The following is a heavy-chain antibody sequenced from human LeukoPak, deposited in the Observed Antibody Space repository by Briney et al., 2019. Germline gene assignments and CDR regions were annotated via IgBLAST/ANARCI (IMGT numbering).Heavy chain of an antibody. CDR1: GGSFSGYY. V-gene: IGHV4-34*01. Sequence: SETLSLTCAVYGGSFSGYYWSWIRQPPGNGLEWIGEINHSGSTNYNPSLKSRVTISVDTSKNQFSLKLSSVTAADTAVYYCARGTAYYDFWSGYGNWFDPWGQGTLVTVSS. CDR2: INHSGST. J-gene: IGHJ5*02. D-gene: IGHD3-3*01. CDR3: ARGTAYYDFWSGYGNWFDP.